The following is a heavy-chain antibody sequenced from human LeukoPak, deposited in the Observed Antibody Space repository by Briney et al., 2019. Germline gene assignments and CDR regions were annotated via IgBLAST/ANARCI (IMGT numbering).Heavy chain of an antibody. CDR1: GGSISSYY. CDR2: IYYSGST. V-gene: IGHV4-59*01. D-gene: IGHD3-10*01. Sequence: SETLSLTCTVSGGSISSYYWSWIRQPPGKGLEWIGYIYYSGSTTYNPSLESRVTISLDTSKNQFYLMLSSVTAADTAVHYCARDRYYYGSGYYGMDVWGQGTTVTVSS. CDR3: ARDRYYYGSGYYGMDV. J-gene: IGHJ6*02.